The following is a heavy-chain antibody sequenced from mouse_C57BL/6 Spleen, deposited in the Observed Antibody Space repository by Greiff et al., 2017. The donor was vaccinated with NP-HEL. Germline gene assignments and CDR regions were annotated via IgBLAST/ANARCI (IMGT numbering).Heavy chain of an antibody. D-gene: IGHD1-1*01. J-gene: IGHJ1*03. Sequence: EVQLVESGGGLVQPGGSMKLSCAASGFTFSDAWMDWVRQSPEKGLEWVAEIRNKANNHATYYAESVKGRFTISRDDYKSSVYLQMNSLRAEDTGIYYCTRIYDGSRRYWYFDVWGTGTTVTVSS. V-gene: IGHV6-6*01. CDR2: IRNKANNHAT. CDR3: TRIYDGSRRYWYFDV. CDR1: GFTFSDAW.